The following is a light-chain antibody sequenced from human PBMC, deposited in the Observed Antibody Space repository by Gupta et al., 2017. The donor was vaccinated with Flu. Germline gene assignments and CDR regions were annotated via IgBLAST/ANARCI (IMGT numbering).Light chain of an antibody. CDR3: QQNGSSSYT. Sequence: EIVLTQSPGTLSLSPGERATLSCRASQSVSSSYVAWYQQKPGQAPRLLIYGASSRATGIPDRFSGSGSGTDFTLTISRLEPEDFAVYYCQQNGSSSYTFGQWTKLEIK. CDR1: QSVSSSY. CDR2: GAS. V-gene: IGKV3-20*01. J-gene: IGKJ2*01.